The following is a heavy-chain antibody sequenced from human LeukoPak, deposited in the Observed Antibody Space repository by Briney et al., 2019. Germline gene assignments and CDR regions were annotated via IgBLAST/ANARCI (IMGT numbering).Heavy chain of an antibody. CDR1: GFTFDDYG. V-gene: IGHV3-20*04. J-gene: IGHJ6*03. Sequence: GGALRLSCAASGFTFDDYGMSWVRQAPGKGLEWVAGINWNGGSTGYADAVKGRFTISRDNAKNSLYLQVNSLRAEDTALYSCAKAEGGGYYYYYMDVWGKGTTVTVSS. CDR2: INWNGGST. CDR3: AKAEGGGYYYYYMDV. D-gene: IGHD3-16*01.